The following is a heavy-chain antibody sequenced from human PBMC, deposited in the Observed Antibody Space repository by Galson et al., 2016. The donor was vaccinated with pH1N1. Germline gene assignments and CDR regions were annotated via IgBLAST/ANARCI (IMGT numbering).Heavy chain of an antibody. V-gene: IGHV4-31*03. D-gene: IGHD3-22*01. J-gene: IGHJ5*02. Sequence: TLSLTCTVSGGSISSGGYYWSWIRQHPGKGLEWIGYIYYTGSTYYNPSLKSRVIISVDTSKNQVSLNLSSVTAADTAVYYCVIAYYDSSPRNWFDPWGQGTLVTVSS. CDR2: IYYTGST. CDR1: GGSISSGGYY. CDR3: VIAYYDSSPRNWFDP.